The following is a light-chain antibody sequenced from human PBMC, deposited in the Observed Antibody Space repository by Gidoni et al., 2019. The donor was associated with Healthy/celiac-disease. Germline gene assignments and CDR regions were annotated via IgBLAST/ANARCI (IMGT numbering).Light chain of an antibody. Sequence: EIVMPQSPATLSVSPGERATLSCRASQSVSSNLAWYQQKPGQAPRLLIYGASTRATGSPARFSGSGSGTEFTLTISSLQSEDFAVYYCQQYNNWPPGLTFGGGTKVEIK. V-gene: IGKV3-15*01. J-gene: IGKJ4*01. CDR2: GAS. CDR1: QSVSSN. CDR3: QQYNNWPPGLT.